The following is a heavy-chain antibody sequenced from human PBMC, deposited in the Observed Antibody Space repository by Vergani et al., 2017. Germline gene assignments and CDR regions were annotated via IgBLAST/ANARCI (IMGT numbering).Heavy chain of an antibody. CDR1: GGSISSGDYY. CDR2: IYYSGST. J-gene: IGHJ3*02. D-gene: IGHD3-22*01. Sequence: QVQLQESGPGLVKPSQTLSLTCTVSGGSISSGDYYWSWIRQPPGKGLEWIGYIYYSGSTYYNPSLKSRVTISVDTSENQFSLKLSSMTAADTAVYYCASTCYYDSSGYLRDAFDIWGQGTMVTVSS. CDR3: ASTCYYDSSGYLRDAFDI. V-gene: IGHV4-30-4*01.